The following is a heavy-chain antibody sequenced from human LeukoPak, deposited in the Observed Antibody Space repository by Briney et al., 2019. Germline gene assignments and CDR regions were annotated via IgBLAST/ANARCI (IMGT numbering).Heavy chain of an antibody. D-gene: IGHD1-26*01. J-gene: IGHJ4*02. Sequence: QPGGSLRLSCAASGFTFSSYAMSWVRQAPGKGLEWVSATTGSGVGTYYADSVKGRFTISRDNSQNTLFLQMNSLRAEDTAVYYCAKDRAYLGSYWGQGTLVTVSS. V-gene: IGHV3-23*01. CDR2: TTGSGVGT. CDR3: AKDRAYLGSY. CDR1: GFTFSSYA.